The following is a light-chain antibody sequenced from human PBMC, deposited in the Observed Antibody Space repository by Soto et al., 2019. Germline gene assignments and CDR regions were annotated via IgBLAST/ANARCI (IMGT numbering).Light chain of an antibody. CDR3: CSYAGSSTGVV. V-gene: IGLV2-23*01. CDR1: SSDFGSYNL. Sequence: QSVLTQPASVSGSPGQSITISCTGTSSDFGSYNLVSWYQQHPGKAPKLMIYEGSKRPSGVSNRFSGSKSGNTASLTISGLQAEDEADYYCCSYAGSSTGVVFGGGTKLTVL. J-gene: IGLJ2*01. CDR2: EGS.